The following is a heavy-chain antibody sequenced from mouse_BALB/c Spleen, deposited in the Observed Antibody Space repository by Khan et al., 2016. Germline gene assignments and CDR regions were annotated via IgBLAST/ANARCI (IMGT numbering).Heavy chain of an antibody. CDR2: IWAGGST. CDR1: GFSLTNSG. CDR3: ARDDQDFDAWFAS. J-gene: IGHJ3*01. V-gene: IGHV2-9*02. Sequence: QVQLKQSGPGLVAPSQSLSITCTVSGFSLTNSGAHLVRQPPSKGLDCLGVIWAGGSTDYNSALMSRLSITQNTTQNQVFIQMTNLQTDDTAMYYCARDDQDFDAWFASWGQGTLVTVSA.